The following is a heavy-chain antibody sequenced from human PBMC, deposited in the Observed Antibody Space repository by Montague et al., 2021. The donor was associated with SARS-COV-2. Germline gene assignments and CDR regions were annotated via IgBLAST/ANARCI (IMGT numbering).Heavy chain of an antibody. J-gene: IGHJ4*02. CDR2: IYYSGST. Sequence: SETLSLTCTVSGGSISSSSYYWGWIRQPPGKGLEWIGSIYYSGSTYYXPSLKSRVTTSVDASKNQFSLKLSSVTAADTAVYYCARFPYYYDSSGSFDYWGQGTLVTVSS. CDR3: ARFPYYYDSSGSFDY. D-gene: IGHD3-22*01. CDR1: GGSISSSSYY. V-gene: IGHV4-39*01.